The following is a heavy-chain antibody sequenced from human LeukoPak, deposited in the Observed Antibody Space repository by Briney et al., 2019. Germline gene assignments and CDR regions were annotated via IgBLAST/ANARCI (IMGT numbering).Heavy chain of an antibody. Sequence: PSETLSLTCTVSGGSISSGGYYWSWIRQPPGKGLEWIGYIYHSGSTYYNPSLKSRVTISVDRSKNQFSLKLSSVTAADTAVYYCAREGAAAPYYYYYMDVWGKGTTVTVSS. CDR2: IYHSGST. V-gene: IGHV4-30-2*01. CDR3: AREGAAAPYYYYYMDV. J-gene: IGHJ6*03. CDR1: GGSISSGGYY. D-gene: IGHD6-13*01.